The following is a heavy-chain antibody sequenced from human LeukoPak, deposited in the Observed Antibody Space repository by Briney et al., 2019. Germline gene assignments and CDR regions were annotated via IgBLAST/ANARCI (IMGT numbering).Heavy chain of an antibody. V-gene: IGHV4-59*01. J-gene: IGHJ6*02. D-gene: IGHD6-19*01. CDR2: IYYSGST. CDR1: GGSISSYY. CDR3: AREGGIAVATRGYYYYGMDV. Sequence: SETLSLTCTVSGGSISSYYWSWIRQPPGKGLEWIGYIYYSGSTNYNPSLKSRVTISVDTPKNQFSLKLSSVTAADTAVYYCAREGGIAVATRGYYYYGMDVWGQGTTVTVSS.